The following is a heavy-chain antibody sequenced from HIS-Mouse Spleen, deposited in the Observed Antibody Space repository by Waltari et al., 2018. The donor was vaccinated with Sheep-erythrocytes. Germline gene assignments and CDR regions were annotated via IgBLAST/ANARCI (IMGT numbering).Heavy chain of an antibody. J-gene: IGHJ4*02. CDR3: ARLELGQFDY. CDR2: IYYSGST. Sequence: QVQLQESGPGLVKPSETLSLTCTAPGGPISSYYWSWIRQPPGKGLEWIGYIYYSGSTNYNPSLKSRVTISVDTSKNQFSLKLSSVTAADTAVYYCARLELGQFDYWGQGTLVTVSS. V-gene: IGHV4-59*08. D-gene: IGHD1-26*01. CDR1: GGPISSYY.